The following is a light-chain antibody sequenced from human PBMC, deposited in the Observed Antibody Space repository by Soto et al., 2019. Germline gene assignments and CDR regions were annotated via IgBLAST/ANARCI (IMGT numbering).Light chain of an antibody. J-gene: IGKJ4*01. CDR1: QSISRT. V-gene: IGKV3D-15*01. CDR2: ESS. CDR3: QQYNNWPLT. Sequence: EIVLTQSPDTLSVSPGERATLSCRASQSISRTLAWYQQKSGQPPRLLIYESSTRATGFPLRFSGSGSVSEFTLTISSLQSEDFAVYYCQQYNNWPLTFGGGTTVEIK.